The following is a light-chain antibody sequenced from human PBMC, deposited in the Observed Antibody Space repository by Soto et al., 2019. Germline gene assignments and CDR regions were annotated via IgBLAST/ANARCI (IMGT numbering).Light chain of an antibody. CDR2: WAS. V-gene: IGKV4-1*01. Sequence: DIVMTQSPDSLAVSLGERATINCKSSQSVLYNSNNKNYLAWYQQKPGQPPKLLIYWASTRESGVPDRFSGSGSGTDFTLPISSLQAEDVAVYYCQQYYSPWTFGQGTKVEIK. CDR1: QSVLYNSNNKNY. J-gene: IGKJ1*01. CDR3: QQYYSPWT.